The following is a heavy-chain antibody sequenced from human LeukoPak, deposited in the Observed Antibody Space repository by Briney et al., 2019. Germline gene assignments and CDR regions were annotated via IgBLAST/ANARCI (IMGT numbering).Heavy chain of an antibody. J-gene: IGHJ4*02. Sequence: SSETLSLTCTVSGGSISSSNYYWGWIRQPPGKGLEWIGSIYYSGYTYYNPSVESRVTISVDTSKNQSSLKLSSVTAADTAVYYCAKHYMGSYDNRGLDYWGQGSLVTVSS. CDR2: IYYSGYT. V-gene: IGHV4-39*01. D-gene: IGHD3-10*01. CDR3: AKHYMGSYDNRGLDY. CDR1: GGSISSSNYY.